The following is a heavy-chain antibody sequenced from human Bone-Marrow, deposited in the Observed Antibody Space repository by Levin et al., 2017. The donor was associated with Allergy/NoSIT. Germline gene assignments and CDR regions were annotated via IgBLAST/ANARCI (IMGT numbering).Heavy chain of an antibody. CDR3: ARLGRYRDIDY. Sequence: SQTLSLTCTVSGGSIHSYYWSWIRQPPGKGLEWIGYIYYSGYTSYNLSLKSRVTISLHTSKNQFSLKLSSVTAADTAVYYCARLGRYRDIDYWGQGTLVTVSS. J-gene: IGHJ4*02. D-gene: IGHD2-15*01. CDR2: IYYSGYT. V-gene: IGHV4-59*08. CDR1: GGSIHSYY.